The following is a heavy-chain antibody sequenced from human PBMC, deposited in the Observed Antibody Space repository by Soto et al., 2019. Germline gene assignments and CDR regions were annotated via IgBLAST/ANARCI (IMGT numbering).Heavy chain of an antibody. CDR2: ISYDGSNK. J-gene: IGHJ4*02. V-gene: IGHV3-30*18. D-gene: IGHD2-15*01. CDR3: AKGDCSGGSCYWSPHSF. Sequence: GGSLRLSCAASGFTFSSYGMHWVRQAPGKGLEWVAVISYDGSNKYYGDSVKGRFTISRDNSKNTLYLQMNSLRAEDTAVYYCAKGDCSGGSCYWSPHSFWGQGALVTVSS. CDR1: GFTFSSYG.